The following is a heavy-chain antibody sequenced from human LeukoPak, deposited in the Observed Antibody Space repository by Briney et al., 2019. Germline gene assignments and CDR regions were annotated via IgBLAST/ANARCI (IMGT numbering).Heavy chain of an antibody. V-gene: IGHV3-30-3*01. CDR3: ARSHTSRRYYYGMDV. D-gene: IGHD2-2*01. Sequence: GRSLRPSCAASGFTFSSYAMHWVRQAPGKGLEWVAVISYDGSNKYYADSVKGRFTISRDNSKNTLYLQMNSLRAEDTAVYYCARSHTSRRYYYGMDVWGQGTTVTVSS. CDR1: GFTFSSYA. CDR2: ISYDGSNK. J-gene: IGHJ6*02.